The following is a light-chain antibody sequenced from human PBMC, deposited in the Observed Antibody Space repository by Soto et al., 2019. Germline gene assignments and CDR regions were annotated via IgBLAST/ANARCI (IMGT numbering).Light chain of an antibody. CDR1: QSVGSN. CDR2: GAS. CDR3: QQRSNWPT. V-gene: IGKV3-11*01. Sequence: EIVMTQSPATLSVSPGERATLSCGASQSVGSNLAWYQQKPGQAPRLLIYGASTRATGIPARFSGSGSGTDFTLTISSLEPEDFAVYYCQQRSNWPTFGQGTRLEIK. J-gene: IGKJ5*01.